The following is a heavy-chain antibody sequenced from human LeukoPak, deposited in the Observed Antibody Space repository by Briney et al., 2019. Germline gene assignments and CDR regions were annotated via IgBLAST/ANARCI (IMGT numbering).Heavy chain of an antibody. D-gene: IGHD3-10*01. Sequence: PGGSLRLSCAASGFTFSSYWMHWVRQAPGKGLEWLSRINSDGSSTTYADSVKGRFTISRDNAKNTLYLQMNSLRVEDTAVYYCAKEGYYGSGMYFNWFDPGGQGNLVTVST. CDR2: INSDGSST. V-gene: IGHV3-74*01. J-gene: IGHJ5*02. CDR3: AKEGYYGSGMYFNWFDP. CDR1: GFTFSSYW.